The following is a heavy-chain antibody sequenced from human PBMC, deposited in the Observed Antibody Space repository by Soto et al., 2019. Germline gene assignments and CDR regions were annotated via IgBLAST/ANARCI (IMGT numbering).Heavy chain of an antibody. CDR1: GYTFTSYY. Sequence: GASVKVSCKASGYTFTSYYMHWVRQAPGQGLEWMGIINPSGGSTSYAQKFQGRVTMTRDTSTSTVYMELSSLRSEDTAVYYCARDPREGYSYGPFDYWGQGTLVTVSS. D-gene: IGHD5-18*01. V-gene: IGHV1-46*01. CDR3: ARDPREGYSYGPFDY. CDR2: INPSGGST. J-gene: IGHJ4*02.